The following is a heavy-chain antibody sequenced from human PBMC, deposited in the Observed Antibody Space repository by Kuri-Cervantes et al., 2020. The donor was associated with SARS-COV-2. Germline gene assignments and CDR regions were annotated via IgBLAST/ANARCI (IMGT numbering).Heavy chain of an antibody. CDR3: TTLIDY. Sequence: GGSLRLPCAASGFTFSSYAMSWVRQAPGKGLEWVSAISGSVGSTYYEDSVKGRFTISRDNSRNTLYLQMNSLKTEDTAVYYFTTLIDYWGQGALVTVSS. CDR1: GFTFSSYA. D-gene: IGHD1-1*01. V-gene: IGHV3-23*01. CDR2: ISGSVGST. J-gene: IGHJ4*02.